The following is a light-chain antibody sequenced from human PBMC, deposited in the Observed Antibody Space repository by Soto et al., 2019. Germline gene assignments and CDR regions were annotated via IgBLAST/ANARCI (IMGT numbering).Light chain of an antibody. V-gene: IGKV1-5*01. CDR1: QSIGGW. CDR3: QQYKSYST. J-gene: IGKJ1*01. Sequence: DIQMTQSPSILSASVGGRVTITCRASQSIGGWLAWYQQKPGKAPKLLIYDVSSLESGVPSRFSGSGSGTEFTLTISSLQPDDFATYYCQQYKSYSTFGQGTKVDIK. CDR2: DVS.